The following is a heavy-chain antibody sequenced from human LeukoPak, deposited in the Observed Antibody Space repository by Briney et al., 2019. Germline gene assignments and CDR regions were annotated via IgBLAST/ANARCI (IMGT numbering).Heavy chain of an antibody. J-gene: IGHJ4*02. CDR3: ARARYGDYPFDY. D-gene: IGHD4-17*01. CDR2: MSAYNGNT. V-gene: IGHV1-18*01. Sequence: GASVTVSCKASGYTFTSYAMNWVRQAPGQGLEWMGWMSAYNGNTNYAQTLQGRVAMTTDTSTSTAYMELRSLRSDDTAVYYCARARYGDYPFDYWGQGTLVGDSS. CDR1: GYTFTSYA.